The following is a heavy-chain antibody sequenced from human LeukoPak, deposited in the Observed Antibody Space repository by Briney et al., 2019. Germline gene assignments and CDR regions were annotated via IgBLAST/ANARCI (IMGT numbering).Heavy chain of an antibody. J-gene: IGHJ4*02. CDR1: GFTFSSYG. CDR2: ISHDGTNR. V-gene: IGHV3-30*12. CDR3: ARDSGSYWGGYYFDY. D-gene: IGHD1-26*01. Sequence: QPGGSLRLSCAASGFTFSSYGMHWVRQAPGKGLEWVAVISHDGTNRYYADSVKGRFTISRDDSKNTLYLQMNSLRAEDTAVYYCARDSGSYWGGYYFDYWGQGTLVTVSS.